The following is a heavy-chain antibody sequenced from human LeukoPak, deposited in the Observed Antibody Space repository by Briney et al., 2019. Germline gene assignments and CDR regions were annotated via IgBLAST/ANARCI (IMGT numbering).Heavy chain of an antibody. CDR2: INSDGSST. D-gene: IGHD1-26*01. CDR1: GFTFSSYW. CDR3: ARDSGATSCFDY. Sequence: GGSLRLSCAVSGFTFSSYWMHWVRQSPGKGLVWVSRINSDGSSTSYADCVKGRFTISRDNAKNTLYLQMNSLRAEDTAVYYCARDSGATSCFDYWGQGTLVTVSS. J-gene: IGHJ4*02. V-gene: IGHV3-74*01.